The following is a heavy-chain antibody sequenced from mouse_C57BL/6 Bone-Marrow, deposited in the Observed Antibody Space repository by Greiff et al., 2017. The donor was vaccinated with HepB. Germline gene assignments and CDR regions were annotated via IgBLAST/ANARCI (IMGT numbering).Heavy chain of an antibody. Sequence: DVKLVESGGGLVKPGGSLKLSCAASGFTFSSYAMSWVRQTPEKRLEWVATISDGGSYTYYPDNVKGRFTISRDNAKNNLYLQMSHLKSEDTAMYYCARDLAYYAMDYWGQGTSVTVSS. CDR2: ISDGGSYT. J-gene: IGHJ4*01. CDR1: GFTFSSYA. CDR3: ARDLAYYAMDY. V-gene: IGHV5-4*01.